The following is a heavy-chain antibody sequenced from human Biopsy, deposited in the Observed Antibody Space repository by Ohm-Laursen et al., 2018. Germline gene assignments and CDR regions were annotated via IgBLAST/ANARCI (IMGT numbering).Heavy chain of an antibody. V-gene: IGHV1-8*01. Sequence: ASVKVSCKTSGYTFTSYEINWVRQATGQGLEWMGWMNPDSGNTGYAQNFQGRVTMTRDTSTTTVYMELSSLRSEDTAVYYCVLASFDYWGQGTLVTVPS. CDR2: MNPDSGNT. J-gene: IGHJ4*02. CDR3: VLASFDY. CDR1: GYTFTSYE.